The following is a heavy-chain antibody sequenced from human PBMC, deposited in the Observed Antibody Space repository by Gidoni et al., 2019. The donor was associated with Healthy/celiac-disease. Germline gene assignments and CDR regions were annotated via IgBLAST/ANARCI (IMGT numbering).Heavy chain of an antibody. Sequence: EVQLLESGGGWVQPGGSLRLSCAASGFTFSSYAMSWVRQAPGKGLEWVSAISGSGGSTYYADSVKGRFTISRDNSKNTLYLQRNSLRAEDTAVYYCAKEPLYYDSSGPVDYWGQGTLVTVSS. CDR2: ISGSGGST. D-gene: IGHD3-22*01. J-gene: IGHJ4*02. V-gene: IGHV3-23*01. CDR1: GFTFSSYA. CDR3: AKEPLYYDSSGPVDY.